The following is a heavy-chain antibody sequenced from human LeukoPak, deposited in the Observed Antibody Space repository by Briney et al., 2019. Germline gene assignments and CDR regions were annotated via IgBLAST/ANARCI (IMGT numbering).Heavy chain of an antibody. CDR1: GFTFSNYV. V-gene: IGHV3-30*01. CDR3: ARGAIPYGYSGYDYLDY. D-gene: IGHD5-12*01. Sequence: GGSLRLSCAASGFTFSNYVMHWARQAPGKGLEWVAVISYDDRHKYYADSVKGRFTISRDISRNTLFLQMDSLRPEDTAVYYCARGAIPYGYSGYDYLDYWGPGTLVTVSS. CDR2: ISYDDRHK. J-gene: IGHJ4*02.